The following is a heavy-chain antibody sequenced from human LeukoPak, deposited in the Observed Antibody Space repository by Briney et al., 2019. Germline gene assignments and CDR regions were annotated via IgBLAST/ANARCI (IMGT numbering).Heavy chain of an antibody. CDR3: ARFKGGYCSGGSCECFDY. CDR1: GGTFSSYV. D-gene: IGHD2-15*01. CDR2: IIPIFGTA. Sequence: ASVKVSCKASGGTFSSYVISWVRQAPGQGLEWMGGIIPIFGTANYAQKFQGRVTITADKSTSTAYMELSSLRSEDTAVYYCARFKGGYCSGGSCECFDYWGQGTLVTVSS. J-gene: IGHJ4*02. V-gene: IGHV1-69*06.